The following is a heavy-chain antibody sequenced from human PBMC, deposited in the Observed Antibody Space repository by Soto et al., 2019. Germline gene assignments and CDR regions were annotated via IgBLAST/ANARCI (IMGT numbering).Heavy chain of an antibody. Sequence: SETLSLTCAVYGGSFSGYYWSWIRQPPGKGLEWIGEINHSGSTNYNPSLKSRVTISVDTSKNQFSLKLSSVTAADTAVYYCARGRDSGYVYFDYWGQGTLVTVSS. CDR1: GGSFSGYY. J-gene: IGHJ4*02. CDR3: ARGRDSGYVYFDY. CDR2: INHSGST. V-gene: IGHV4-34*01. D-gene: IGHD5-12*01.